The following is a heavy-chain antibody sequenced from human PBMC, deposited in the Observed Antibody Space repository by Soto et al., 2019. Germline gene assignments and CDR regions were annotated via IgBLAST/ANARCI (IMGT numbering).Heavy chain of an antibody. V-gene: IGHV5-51*01. CDR1: GYSFTSYW. J-gene: IGHJ5*02. D-gene: IGHD3-22*01. CDR2: IYPGDSDT. CDR3: ARLSDYDSSGYYYEHWFDP. Sequence: RGESLKISCKGSGYSFTSYWIGWVRQMPGKGLEWMGIIYPGDSDTRYSPSFQGQVTISADKSISTAYLQWSSLKASDTAMYYCARLSDYDSSGYYYEHWFDPWGQGTLVTVSS.